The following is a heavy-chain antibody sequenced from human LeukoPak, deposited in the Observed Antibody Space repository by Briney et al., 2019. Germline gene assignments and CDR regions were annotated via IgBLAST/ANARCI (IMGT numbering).Heavy chain of an antibody. CDR2: IYYSGST. CDR3: ARVIPYCSGGSCYLSWFDP. CDR1: GGSISSGDYY. D-gene: IGHD2-15*01. Sequence: SETLSLTCTVSGGSISSGDYYWSWIRQPPGKGLEWIGYIYYSGSTYYNPPLKSRVTISVDTSKNQFSLKLSSVTAADTAVYYCARVIPYCSGGSCYLSWFDPWGQGTLVTVSS. J-gene: IGHJ5*02. V-gene: IGHV4-30-4*01.